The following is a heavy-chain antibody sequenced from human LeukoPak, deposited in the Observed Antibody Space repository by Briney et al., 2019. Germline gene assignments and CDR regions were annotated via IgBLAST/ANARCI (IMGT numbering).Heavy chain of an antibody. D-gene: IGHD2-8*01. V-gene: IGHV4-59*08. J-gene: IGHJ4*02. CDR1: GGSISSYY. CDR3: ARHSGTSPTLDY. Sequence: PSETLSLTCTVSGGSISSYYWSWIRQPPGKGLEWIGYIYYSGSTNYNPSLKSRVTISVDTSKYQFSLKLSSVTAADTAVYYCARHSGTSPTLDYWGQGTLVTVSS. CDR2: IYYSGST.